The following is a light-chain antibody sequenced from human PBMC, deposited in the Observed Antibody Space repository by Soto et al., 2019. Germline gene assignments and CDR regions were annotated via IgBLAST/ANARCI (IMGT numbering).Light chain of an antibody. V-gene: IGLV8-61*01. J-gene: IGLJ7*01. CDR1: SGSVSTNYY. CDR3: VLYRGSGICV. CDR2: STN. Sequence: QTVVTQEPSFSVSPGGTVTLTCGLSSGSVSTNYYPSWYQQTPGQAPRTIIYSTNTRSSGVPDRFSGSILGNQSALTITGAQADDESEYYCVLYRGSGICVFGGGPQLTV.